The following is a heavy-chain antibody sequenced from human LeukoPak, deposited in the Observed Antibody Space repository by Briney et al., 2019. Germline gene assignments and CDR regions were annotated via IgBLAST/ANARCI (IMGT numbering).Heavy chain of an antibody. CDR2: ISSSSSYI. CDR1: GFTFSSYS. J-gene: IGHJ3*02. CDR3: ARRVVLGAKVFHI. Sequence: SGESLRLSCAAAGFTFSSYSMNWVRQAPGKGLEWVSSISSSSSYIYYADSVKGRFTISRDNAKNSLYLQMNSLRAEDTAVYYCARRVVLGAKVFHIWVQGTMVTVSS. D-gene: IGHD1-26*01. V-gene: IGHV3-21*01.